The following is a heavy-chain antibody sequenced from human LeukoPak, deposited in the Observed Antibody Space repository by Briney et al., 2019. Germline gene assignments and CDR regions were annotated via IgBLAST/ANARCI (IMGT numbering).Heavy chain of an antibody. CDR1: GGSSRSGDYF. J-gene: IGHJ6*02. Sequence: SETLSLTCAVSGGSSRSGDYFWSWIRQPPGKGLEWIGHIHYSGNTYYNPSLKSRVSISVDTSKNQFSLKLSSVTAADTAVYYCARGMEYYYGMDVWGQGTTVTVSS. CDR2: IHYSGNT. V-gene: IGHV4-30-4*01. D-gene: IGHD3-3*01. CDR3: ARGMEYYYGMDV.